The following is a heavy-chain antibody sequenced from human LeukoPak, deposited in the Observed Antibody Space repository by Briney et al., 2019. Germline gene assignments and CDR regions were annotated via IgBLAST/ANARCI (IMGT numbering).Heavy chain of an antibody. D-gene: IGHD3-16*01. CDR3: AKEVLTSTAPFGYSFDS. V-gene: IGHV3-23*01. Sequence: PGGSLRLSCVASGFAFSSFDIRWLRQAPGRGLEWVSGISSIGHFAFYADSVQGRFSVSRYNSRNTMYLQMDSLRAEDTALYYWAKEVLTSTAPFGYSFDSGGWGTLVTVSS. CDR2: ISSIGHFA. CDR1: GFAFSSFD. J-gene: IGHJ4*02.